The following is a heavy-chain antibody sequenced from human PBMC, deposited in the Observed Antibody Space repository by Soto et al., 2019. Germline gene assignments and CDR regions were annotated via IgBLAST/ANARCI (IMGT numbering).Heavy chain of an antibody. CDR1: GYIFSNYG. J-gene: IGHJ1*01. CDR3: ARERDGSSWSSAESLQY. D-gene: IGHD6-13*01. Sequence: ASVKVSCNASGYIFSNYGISWVRQAPGQGLEWMGCISTYNANTYYAQKFQGRVTMTTDTSTSTAYMELRSLRSDDTAVFYCARERDGSSWSSAESLQYWGQGTLVTVS. V-gene: IGHV1-18*01. CDR2: ISTYNANT.